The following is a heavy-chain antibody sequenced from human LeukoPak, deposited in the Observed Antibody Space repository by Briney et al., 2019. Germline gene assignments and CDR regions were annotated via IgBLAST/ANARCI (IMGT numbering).Heavy chain of an antibody. J-gene: IGHJ5*02. V-gene: IGHV3-66*01. Sequence: GGSLRLSCAASGFTVSSNYMSWVRQAPGKGLEWVSVIYSCGSTYYADSVKGRFTISRDNAKNSLYLQMNSLRAEDTAVYYCARGPGIAAAGTHWFDPWGQGTLVTVSS. D-gene: IGHD6-13*01. CDR2: IYSCGST. CDR3: ARGPGIAAAGTHWFDP. CDR1: GFTVSSNY.